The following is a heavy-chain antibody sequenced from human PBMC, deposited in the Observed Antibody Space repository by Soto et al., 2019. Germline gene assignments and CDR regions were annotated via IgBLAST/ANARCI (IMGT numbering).Heavy chain of an antibody. CDR1: GYTFTSYD. J-gene: IGHJ6*03. D-gene: IGHD3-3*01. Sequence: ASVKVSCKASGYTFTSYDINWVRQATGQGLEWMGWMNPNSGNTGYAQKFQGRVTMTRNTSISTVYMELSSLRSEDTAVYYCAMYGSHYDFWSGSLNYYYYMDVWGKGTTVTVSS. V-gene: IGHV1-8*01. CDR2: MNPNSGNT. CDR3: AMYGSHYDFWSGSLNYYYYMDV.